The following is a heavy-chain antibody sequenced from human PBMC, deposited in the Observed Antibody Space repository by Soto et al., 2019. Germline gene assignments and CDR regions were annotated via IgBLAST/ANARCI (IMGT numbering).Heavy chain of an antibody. CDR1: GGSISSSSYY. CDR2: IYYSGST. J-gene: IGHJ4*02. V-gene: IGHV4-39*01. CDR3: ARHLKSAADY. D-gene: IGHD2-15*01. Sequence: QLQLQESGPGLVKPSETLSLTCTVSGGSISSSSYYWGWIRQPPGKGLEWIGSIYYSGSTYYNPSLKSRVTISVDTSKLQFFLKLSSVTAADAAVYYCARHLKSAADYWGQGTLVTVSS.